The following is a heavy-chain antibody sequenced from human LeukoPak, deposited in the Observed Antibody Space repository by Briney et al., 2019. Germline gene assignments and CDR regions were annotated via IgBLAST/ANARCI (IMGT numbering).Heavy chain of an antibody. J-gene: IGHJ3*02. CDR2: IIPILGIA. CDR3: ARDLYSGHEGNAFDI. V-gene: IGHV1-69*04. CDR1: GGTFSSYA. Sequence: ASVKVSCKASGGTFSSYAITWVRQAPGQGLEWMGRIIPILGIANYAQKFQGRVTIIADKSTSTAYVELSSLRSEDTAVYYCARDLYSGHEGNAFDIWGQGTMVTVSS. D-gene: IGHD5-12*01.